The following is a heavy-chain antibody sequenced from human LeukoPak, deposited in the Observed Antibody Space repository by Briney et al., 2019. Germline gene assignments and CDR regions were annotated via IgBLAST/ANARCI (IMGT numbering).Heavy chain of an antibody. V-gene: IGHV4-39*07. CDR1: GGSISSSTYY. CDR2: INYSGNT. CDR3: ASMGDYGDYALSKFDY. D-gene: IGHD4-17*01. Sequence: SETLSLTCSVSGGSISSSTYYWGWIRQPPGKGLEWLGSINYSGNTYYNPSLMSRVTNSLDTSDNQFSLSLTSVTAADTAVYYCASMGDYGDYALSKFDYWGQGTLVTVSS. J-gene: IGHJ4*02.